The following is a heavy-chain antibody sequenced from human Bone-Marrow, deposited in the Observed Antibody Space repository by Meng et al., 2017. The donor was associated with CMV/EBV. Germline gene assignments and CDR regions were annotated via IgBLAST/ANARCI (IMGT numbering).Heavy chain of an antibody. CDR1: GGSISSYY. V-gene: IGHV4-59*12. CDR2: IYYSGST. CDR3: AREHPYSNDDPFDY. D-gene: IGHD4-11*01. J-gene: IGHJ4*02. Sequence: GSLRLSCTVSGGSISSYYWSWIRQPPGKGLECIAYIYYSGSTNYNPSLKSRVTISVDTSKNQFSLKLSSVTAADTAVYYCAREHPYSNDDPFDYWGQGTLVTVSS.